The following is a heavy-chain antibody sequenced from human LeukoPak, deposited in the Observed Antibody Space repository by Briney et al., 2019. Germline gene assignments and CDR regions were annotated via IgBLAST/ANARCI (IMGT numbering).Heavy chain of an antibody. V-gene: IGHV4-59*01. J-gene: IGHJ6*03. CDR3: ARDRSPYYDILTGYSYCYYYMDV. Sequence: SETLSLTCTVSGGSISSYYWSWIRQPPGKGLEWIGYIYYSGSTNYNPSLKSRVTITVDTSKNQFSLKLSSVTAADTAVYYCARDRSPYYDILTGYSYCYYYMDVWGKGTTVTVSS. D-gene: IGHD3-9*01. CDR2: IYYSGST. CDR1: GGSISSYY.